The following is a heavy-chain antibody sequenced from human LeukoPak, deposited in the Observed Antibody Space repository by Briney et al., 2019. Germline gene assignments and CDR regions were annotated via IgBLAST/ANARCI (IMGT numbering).Heavy chain of an antibody. CDR2: IYTTGGT. Sequence: PSETLSLTCTVSGVSIAKTFYYWNWLRQPAGKGLEWLGRIYTTGGTDYNPSLKSRVTISLDTAKNQFSLKMTSVTAADTAVYYCARRQEGHDYWGQGTLVTVSS. CDR1: GVSIAKTFYY. CDR3: ARRQEGHDY. J-gene: IGHJ4*02. V-gene: IGHV4-61*02.